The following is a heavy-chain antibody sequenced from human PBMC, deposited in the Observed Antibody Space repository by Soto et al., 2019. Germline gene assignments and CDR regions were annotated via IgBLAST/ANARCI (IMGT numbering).Heavy chain of an antibody. CDR2: INTNTGNP. V-gene: IGHV7-4-1*01. Sequence: ASVKVSCKASGYTFTGYYMHWVRQAPGQGLEWMGWINTNTGNPTYAQGFTGRFVFSLDTSVSTAYLQICSLKAEDTAVYYCARGGSSYDVGFDYGAQGTLFPVSS. D-gene: IGHD6-6*01. CDR1: GYTFTGYY. CDR3: ARGGSSYDVGFDY. J-gene: IGHJ4*02.